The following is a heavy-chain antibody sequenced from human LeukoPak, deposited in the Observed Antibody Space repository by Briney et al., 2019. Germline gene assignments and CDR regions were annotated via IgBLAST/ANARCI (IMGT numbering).Heavy chain of an antibody. D-gene: IGHD4-17*01. CDR2: IRGSDGGT. CDR1: GFPFSTYA. V-gene: IGHV3-23*01. J-gene: IGHJ4*02. Sequence: GGSLRLSCAASGFPFSTYAMSWVRQAPGKGLEWVSSIRGSDGGTYYADSVKGRFAISRDNSKNTLYLQMNSLRAEDTAVYYCAKDVYGDYGGLDYWGQGTLVTVSS. CDR3: AKDVYGDYGGLDY.